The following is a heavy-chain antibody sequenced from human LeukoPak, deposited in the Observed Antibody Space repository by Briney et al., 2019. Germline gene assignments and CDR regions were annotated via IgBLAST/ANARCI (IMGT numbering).Heavy chain of an antibody. D-gene: IGHD1-26*01. V-gene: IGHV4-59*01. J-gene: IGHJ5*02. CDR2: MYYSGST. Sequence: SETLSLTCTVSGDSISSYYWSWIRQPPGKGLEWIGYMYYSGSTNYNPSLKSRVTISVDTSKNQFSLKLSSVTAADTAVYYCARGIIVGATWGENYNCFDPWSQGTLVTVSS. CDR1: GDSISSYY. CDR3: ARGIIVGATWGENYNCFDP.